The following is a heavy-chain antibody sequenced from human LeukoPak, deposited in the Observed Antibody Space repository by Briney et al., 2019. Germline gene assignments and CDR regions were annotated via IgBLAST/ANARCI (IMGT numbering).Heavy chain of an antibody. CDR3: AREENFKWTS. CDR2: ISASGGTT. CDR1: QLTFNRYV. Sequence: PGGSLRLSCTSSQLTFNRYVMAWVRQAPGKGLEWVSTISASGGTTYYADSVKGRFTISRDNAKNSLYLQMNSLRDEDTAVYYCAREENFKWTSWGQGTLVTVSS. D-gene: IGHD1-26*01. V-gene: IGHV3-48*02. J-gene: IGHJ5*02.